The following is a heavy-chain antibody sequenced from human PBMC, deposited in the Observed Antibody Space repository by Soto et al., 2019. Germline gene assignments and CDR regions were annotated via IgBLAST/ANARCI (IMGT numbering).Heavy chain of an antibody. Sequence: VSCKASGGTFSSYRINWVRQAPGQGLEWVGGIVPIYRTADYAQKFQGRVTITADESARTSYMGLRSLKSQDTAVYYCVRDSGAKLSSSWGQGTLVTVSS. CDR2: IVPIYRTA. J-gene: IGHJ4*02. CDR1: GGTFSSYR. V-gene: IGHV1-69*01. D-gene: IGHD6-13*01. CDR3: VRDSGAKLSSS.